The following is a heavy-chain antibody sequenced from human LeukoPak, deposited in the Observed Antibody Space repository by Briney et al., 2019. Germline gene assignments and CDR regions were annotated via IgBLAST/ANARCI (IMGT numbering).Heavy chain of an antibody. V-gene: IGHV3-11*01. Sequence: GGSLRLSCAASGFTFSDYYMSWIPHAPGRGLEWVSYIVSSGSTIYYADSVKGRFTISRDNAKNSLYLQMNSLRAEDTAVYYCARGPPYYDILTGYPDYWGQGTLVTVSS. CDR1: GFTFSDYY. CDR3: ARGPPYYDILTGYPDY. D-gene: IGHD3-9*01. CDR2: IVSSGSTI. J-gene: IGHJ4*02.